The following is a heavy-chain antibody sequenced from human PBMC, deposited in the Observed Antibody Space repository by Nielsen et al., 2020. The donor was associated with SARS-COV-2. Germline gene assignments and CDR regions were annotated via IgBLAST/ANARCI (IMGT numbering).Heavy chain of an antibody. CDR2: ISYDGSNK. Sequence: GGSLRLSCAASGFTFSSYAMHWVRQAPGKGLEWVAVISYDGSNKYYADSVKGRFTISRDNSKNTLYLQMNSLRAEDTAVYYCARGADFWSGYDFDYWGQGTLVTVSS. CDR1: GFTFSSYA. J-gene: IGHJ4*02. V-gene: IGHV3-30-3*01. CDR3: ARGADFWSGYDFDY. D-gene: IGHD3-3*01.